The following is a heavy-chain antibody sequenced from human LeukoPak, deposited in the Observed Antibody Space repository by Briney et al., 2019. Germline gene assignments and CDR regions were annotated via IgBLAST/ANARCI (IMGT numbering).Heavy chain of an antibody. Sequence: TGGSLRLSCSASGFTFSSYAMHWVRQAPGKGLEYVSAISSNGGSTYYADSVKGRFTISRDNSKNTLYLQMNSLRAEDTAMYYCARRDGGYYDFWSGYYYPFDYWGQGTLVTVSS. V-gene: IGHV3-64*04. CDR2: ISSNGGST. D-gene: IGHD3-3*01. CDR3: ARRDGGYYDFWSGYYYPFDY. CDR1: GFTFSSYA. J-gene: IGHJ4*02.